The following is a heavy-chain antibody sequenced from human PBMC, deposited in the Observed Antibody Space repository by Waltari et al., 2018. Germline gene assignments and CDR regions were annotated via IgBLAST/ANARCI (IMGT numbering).Heavy chain of an antibody. CDR3: ARGAPRD. CDR2: IYSGGTT. V-gene: IGHV3-53*01. J-gene: IGHJ4*02. Sequence: EVQLVESGGGLMQPGGSLRLSCAACGFTVSNNYMSWVRQAAGKGLEWVSVIYSGGTTHYADSVKGRFTIARENSKNTLYLQMNSLRAEDTAVYYCARGAPRDWGQGTLVTVSS. CDR1: GFTVSNNY.